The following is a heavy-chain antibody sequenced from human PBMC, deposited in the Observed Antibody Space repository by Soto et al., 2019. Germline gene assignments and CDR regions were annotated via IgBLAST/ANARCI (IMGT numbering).Heavy chain of an antibody. J-gene: IGHJ4*02. Sequence: QVQLVESGGGVVQPGRSLRLSCAASGFTFSTYVMHWVRQAPGKGLDWMAIISYDGSNKYYADSVKGRFTISRDNSKNTLYLQMNSLRAEDTAVFYCAARSYDSFKSFDYWGQGTLVTVSS. V-gene: IGHV3-30*03. D-gene: IGHD3-3*01. CDR2: ISYDGSNK. CDR3: AARSYDSFKSFDY. CDR1: GFTFSTYV.